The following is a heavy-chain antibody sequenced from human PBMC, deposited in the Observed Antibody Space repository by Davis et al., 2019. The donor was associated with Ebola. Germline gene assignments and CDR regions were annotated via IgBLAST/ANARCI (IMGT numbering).Heavy chain of an antibody. CDR1: GFTFSSYG. D-gene: IGHD2-15*01. V-gene: IGHV3-30*18. CDR2: ISYDGSNK. CDR3: AKGDCSGGICYPDY. J-gene: IGHJ4*02. Sequence: GGSLRLSCAASGFTFSSYGMHWVRQAPGKGLEWVAVISYDGSNKYYADSVKGRFTISRDNSKNTLYLQMNSLRAEDTAVYYCAKGDCSGGICYPDYWGQGTLVTVSS.